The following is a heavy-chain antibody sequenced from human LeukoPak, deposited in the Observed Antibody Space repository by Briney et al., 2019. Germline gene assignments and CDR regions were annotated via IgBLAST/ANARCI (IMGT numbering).Heavy chain of an antibody. CDR2: IYYSGIT. Sequence: SETLSLTCTVSGDSINSRSYYWGWIRQPPGKGLEWIGSIYYSGITYYNPSLKSRVTISVDTSENQFSLRLISVTAADTAVYYCAREPDRSSSDYFDYWGQGTLVTVSS. CDR1: GDSINSRSYY. V-gene: IGHV4-39*02. J-gene: IGHJ4*02. D-gene: IGHD6-6*01. CDR3: AREPDRSSSDYFDY.